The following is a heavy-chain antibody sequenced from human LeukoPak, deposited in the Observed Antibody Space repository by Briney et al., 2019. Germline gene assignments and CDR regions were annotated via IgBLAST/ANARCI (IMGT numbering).Heavy chain of an antibody. V-gene: IGHV4-39*07. D-gene: IGHD4-11*01. CDR1: GASISSSDYY. CDR2: IYYSGST. CDR3: ARYSNYPPNWFDP. J-gene: IGHJ5*02. Sequence: SETLSLTCTVSGASISSSDYYWGWIRQPPGKGLEWIGSIYYSGSTYYNPSLKSRVTISVDTSRNQFSLKLSSVTAADTAVYYCARYSNYPPNWFDPWGQGTLVTVSS.